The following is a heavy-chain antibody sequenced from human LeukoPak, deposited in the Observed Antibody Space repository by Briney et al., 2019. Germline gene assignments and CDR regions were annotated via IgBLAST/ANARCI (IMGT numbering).Heavy chain of an antibody. CDR1: GFTFSSYA. Sequence: GGSLILSCAASGFTFSSYAMSWVRQAPGKGLEWVSSTSGIGVSTYYADSLKGRFTISRDNSKNTLYLQMNNLRAEDTAVYYCAKNSASGSYSMAFFDYWGQGTLVTVSS. V-gene: IGHV3-23*01. CDR2: TSGIGVST. J-gene: IGHJ4*02. D-gene: IGHD3-10*01. CDR3: AKNSASGSYSMAFFDY.